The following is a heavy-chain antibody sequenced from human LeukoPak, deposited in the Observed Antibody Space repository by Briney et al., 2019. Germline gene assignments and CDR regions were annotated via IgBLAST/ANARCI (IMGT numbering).Heavy chain of an antibody. CDR3: ARDRGSGYYYENPDY. CDR1: GFTFSSYA. Sequence: GRSLRLSCAASGFTFSSYAIHWVRQAPGKGLEWVAVISYDGSNKYYADSVKGRFTISRDNSKNTLYLQMNGLRAEDTAVYYCARDRGSGYYYENPDYWGQGTLVTVSS. J-gene: IGHJ4*02. D-gene: IGHD3-22*01. CDR2: ISYDGSNK. V-gene: IGHV3-30-3*01.